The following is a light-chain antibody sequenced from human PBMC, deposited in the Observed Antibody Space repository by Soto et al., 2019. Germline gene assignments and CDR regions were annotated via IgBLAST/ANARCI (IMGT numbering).Light chain of an antibody. Sequence: IVMTQSPATLSVSPGEGATLSCRASQSISSKLAWYQQKPGQAPRLLIYSASTRATGVPARFSGSGSGTEFTLTISSLQSEDLAVYYCKHYNDWRWTFGKGTKVEIK. CDR1: QSISSK. J-gene: IGKJ1*01. CDR2: SAS. V-gene: IGKV3-15*01. CDR3: KHYNDWRWT.